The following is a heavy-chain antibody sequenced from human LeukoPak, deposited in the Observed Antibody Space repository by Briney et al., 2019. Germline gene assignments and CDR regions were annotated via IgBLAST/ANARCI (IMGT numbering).Heavy chain of an antibody. V-gene: IGHV3-53*01. Sequence: GGSLRLSCAASGFTVSSYYMNWVRQAPGKGLEWVSVIYSGGVIYYADSVKGRFTISRDNSKNMLYLQMNSLRAEDTAVYYCAREDGYNAPFDYWGQGTLVTVSS. CDR3: AREDGYNAPFDY. CDR1: GFTVSSYY. D-gene: IGHD5-24*01. CDR2: IYSGGVI. J-gene: IGHJ4*02.